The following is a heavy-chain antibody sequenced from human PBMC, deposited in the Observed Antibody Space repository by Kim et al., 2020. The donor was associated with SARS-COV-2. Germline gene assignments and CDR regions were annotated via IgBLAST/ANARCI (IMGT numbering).Heavy chain of an antibody. CDR2: INHSGST. CDR3: ARGRAFALITMVRKANWFDP. CDR1: GGSFSAYY. J-gene: IGHJ5*02. V-gene: IGHV4-34*01. D-gene: IGHD3-10*01. Sequence: SETLSLTCAVYGGSFSAYYWSWIRQPPGKGLEWIGEINHSGSTNYNPSLKSRVTISVDTSKNQFSLKLSSVTAADTAVYYCARGRAFALITMVRKANWFDPWGQGTLVTVSS.